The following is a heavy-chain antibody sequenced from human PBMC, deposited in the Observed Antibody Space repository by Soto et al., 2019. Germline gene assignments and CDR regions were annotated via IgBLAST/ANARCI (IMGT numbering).Heavy chain of an antibody. Sequence: PGESLKISFKASGYSFSFYWIGWVRQMRGKGLEWMAIMYPDDSDIRYSPSFEAHVTISADKSTSTAFLQWSSLKASDTAMYYCATAYVYDFENSNYYRDAFDIWGQGTLVTVSS. CDR1: GYSFSFYW. CDR3: ATAYVYDFENSNYYRDAFDI. D-gene: IGHD3-22*01. J-gene: IGHJ3*02. CDR2: MYPDDSDI. V-gene: IGHV5-51*01.